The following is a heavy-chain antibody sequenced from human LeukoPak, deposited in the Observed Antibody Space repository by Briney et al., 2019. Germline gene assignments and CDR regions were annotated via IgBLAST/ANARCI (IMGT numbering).Heavy chain of an antibody. CDR1: GFTFSSCA. V-gene: IGHV3-23*01. J-gene: IGHJ4*02. CDR2: ISGSSGSI. D-gene: IGHD3-10*01. Sequence: GGSLRLSCAASGFTFSSCAMSWVRQAPGKRLEWASTISGSSGSIFYADSVQGRFTISRDNSKNTVYLQMNSLRAEDTALYFCAKDFGSIFGDYWGQGSLVTVSS. CDR3: AKDFGSIFGDY.